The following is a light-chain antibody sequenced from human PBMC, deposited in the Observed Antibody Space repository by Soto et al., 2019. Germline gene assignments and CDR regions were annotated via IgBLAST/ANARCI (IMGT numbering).Light chain of an antibody. J-gene: IGKJ2*01. CDR3: QQSYITPPT. Sequence: IPMTQSPSSLSASVGDRVTITCRASQSISSYLSWYQQKPGKAPKLLIHAASSLQSGVTSRFSGSGSGTDFTLTISSLQPEDFASYYCQQSYITPPTFGQGNKLEIK. V-gene: IGKV1-39*01. CDR2: AAS. CDR1: QSISSY.